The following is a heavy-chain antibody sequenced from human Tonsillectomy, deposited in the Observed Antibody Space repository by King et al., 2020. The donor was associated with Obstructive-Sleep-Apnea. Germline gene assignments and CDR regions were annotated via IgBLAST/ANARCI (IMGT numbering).Heavy chain of an antibody. CDR1: GFTFSTYE. D-gene: IGHD4-17*01. V-gene: IGHV3-30*04. J-gene: IGHJ4*02. CDR3: ATYGDYPGSSFDY. CDR2: ISYDGSDK. Sequence: VQLVESGGGVVQPGRSLRLSCAASGFTFSTYEMHWVRQAPGKGLVGVAVISYDGSDKYYADSVKGRFTISRDNSKNTLSLQMNSLTTEDTAVFYCATYGDYPGSSFDYWGQGTLVTVSS.